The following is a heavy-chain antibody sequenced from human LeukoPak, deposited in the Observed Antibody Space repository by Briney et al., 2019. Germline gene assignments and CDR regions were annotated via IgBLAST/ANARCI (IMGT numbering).Heavy chain of an antibody. D-gene: IGHD1/OR15-1a*01. J-gene: IGHJ4*02. CDR1: GYTLTDYY. Sequence: EASVKVSCKASGYTLTDYYIHWVRQAPGQGREWMGWINPNSGDTTYAQKFQGRVTMTRDTSISTAYMDLSRLNSDDTAVYFCAREEQYNNFFDYWGPGALVTVSS. V-gene: IGHV1-2*02. CDR2: INPNSGDT. CDR3: AREEQYNNFFDY.